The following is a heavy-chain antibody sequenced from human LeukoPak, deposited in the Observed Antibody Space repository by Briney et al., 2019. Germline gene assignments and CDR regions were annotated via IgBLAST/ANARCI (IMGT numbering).Heavy chain of an antibody. CDR2: IIPIFGTA. Sequence: GASVKVSCKASGGTFSSDAISWVRQAPGQGLEWMGGIIPIFGTANYAQKFQGRVTITADESTSTAYMELSSLRSEDTAVYYCARDVKVVVAANYYYYMDVWGKGTTVTVSS. D-gene: IGHD2-15*01. J-gene: IGHJ6*03. CDR1: GGTFSSDA. CDR3: ARDVKVVVAANYYYYMDV. V-gene: IGHV1-69*13.